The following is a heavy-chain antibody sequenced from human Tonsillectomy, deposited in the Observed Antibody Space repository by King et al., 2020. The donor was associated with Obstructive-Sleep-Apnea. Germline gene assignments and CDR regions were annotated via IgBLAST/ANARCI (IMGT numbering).Heavy chain of an antibody. V-gene: IGHV4-30-2*01. D-gene: IGHD2-21*01. Sequence: QLQETGSGLVKPSQTLSLTCAVSNGSISSDSWSWIRQPPGKGLEWIGYIYHIGSTYYNPSLNSRVTISIDRSKNQFSLKLTSMTAADTAVYYCVRVPRLSSCGVGCYFPYYFDFWGQGTLVTVSS. J-gene: IGHJ4*02. CDR2: IYHIGST. CDR3: VRVPRLSSCGVGCYFPYYFDF. CDR1: NGSISSDS.